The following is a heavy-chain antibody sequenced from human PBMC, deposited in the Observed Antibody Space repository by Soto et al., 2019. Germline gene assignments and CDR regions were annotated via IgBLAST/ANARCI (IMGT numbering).Heavy chain of an antibody. J-gene: IGHJ5*02. CDR3: ARGEAYYDFWSGYPNWFDP. V-gene: IGHV4-34*01. D-gene: IGHD3-3*01. CDR1: GGSFSGYY. CDR2: INHSGST. Sequence: SETLSLTCAVYGGSFSGYYWSWIRQPPGKGLEWIGEINHSGSTNYNPSLKSRVTISVDTSKNQFSLKLSSVTAADTAVYYCARGEAYYDFWSGYPNWFDPWGQGTLVTVSS.